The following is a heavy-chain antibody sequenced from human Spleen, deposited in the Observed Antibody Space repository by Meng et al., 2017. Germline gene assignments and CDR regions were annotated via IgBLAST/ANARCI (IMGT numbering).Heavy chain of an antibody. CDR3: ARGPKQQLVRGLVYFHY. V-gene: IGHV6-1*01. CDR1: GDSVSSNSAA. J-gene: IGHJ4*02. D-gene: IGHD6-13*01. Sequence: HVQLEPSGPGLVKPPQTLPPPLALSGDSVSSNSAAWNWIRQSPSRGLEWLGRTYYRSKWYNDYAVSVKSRITINPDTSKNQFSLQLSSVTAADTAVYYCARGPKQQLVRGLVYFHYWGQGTLVTVSS. CDR2: TYYRSKWYN.